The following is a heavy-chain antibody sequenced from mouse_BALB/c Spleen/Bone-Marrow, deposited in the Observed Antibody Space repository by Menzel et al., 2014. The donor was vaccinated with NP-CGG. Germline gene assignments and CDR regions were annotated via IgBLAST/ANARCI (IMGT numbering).Heavy chain of an antibody. CDR3: ARRGYYGSSYYFDY. Sequence: VKLQESGAELVRPGSSVKTSCKASGYAFSSYWMNWVKQRPGQGLEWIGQIYPGDGDTNYNGKFKGKATLTADKSSSTAYMQLSSLTSEDSAVYFCARRGYYGSSYYFDYWGQGTTLTVSS. V-gene: IGHV1-80*01. J-gene: IGHJ2*01. D-gene: IGHD1-1*01. CDR2: IYPGDGDT. CDR1: GYAFSSYW.